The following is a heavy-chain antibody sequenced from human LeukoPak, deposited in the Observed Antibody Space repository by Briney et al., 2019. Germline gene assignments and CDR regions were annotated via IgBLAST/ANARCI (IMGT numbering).Heavy chain of an antibody. CDR3: ARVVLGRRWLQTSYYYGMDV. CDR2: IIPIFGTA. J-gene: IGHJ6*02. Sequence: SVKVSCKTSGGTFSSYAISWVRQAPGQGLEWMGGIIPIFGTANYAQKFQGRVTITADESTSTAYLELSSLTSEDTAVYYCARVVLGRRWLQTSYYYGMDVWGQGTTVTVSS. V-gene: IGHV1-69*13. D-gene: IGHD5-24*01. CDR1: GGTFSSYA.